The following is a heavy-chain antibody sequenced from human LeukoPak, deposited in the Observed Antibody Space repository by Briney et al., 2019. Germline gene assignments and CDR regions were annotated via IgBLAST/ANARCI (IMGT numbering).Heavy chain of an antibody. CDR1: GYSISSGYY. Sequence: SETLSLTCAVSGYSISSGYYWGWIRQPPGKGLEWIGSIYHSGSTYYNPSLKSRVTISVDTSKNQFSLKLSSVTAADTAVYYSARLLDYYGSGSYPFGDAFDIWVQGTMVTVSS. V-gene: IGHV4-38-2*01. J-gene: IGHJ3*02. CDR2: IYHSGST. CDR3: ARLLDYYGSGSYPFGDAFDI. D-gene: IGHD3-10*01.